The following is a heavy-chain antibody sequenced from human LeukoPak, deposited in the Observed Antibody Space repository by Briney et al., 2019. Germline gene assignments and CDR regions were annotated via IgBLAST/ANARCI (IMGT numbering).Heavy chain of an antibody. D-gene: IGHD6-13*01. V-gene: IGHV1-2*02. CDR1: GYTFTGYN. CDR2: MSPDSGGT. CDR3: VKDLYMAAPSPDY. J-gene: IGHJ4*02. Sequence: ASVKFSCKASGYTFTGYNMHWVRQAPGQGPEWMGWMSPDSGGTVFAQKFQGRVTMTRDTSISTAYMELTGLTSDDTAVYYCVKDLYMAAPSPDYWGQGTPVTVSS.